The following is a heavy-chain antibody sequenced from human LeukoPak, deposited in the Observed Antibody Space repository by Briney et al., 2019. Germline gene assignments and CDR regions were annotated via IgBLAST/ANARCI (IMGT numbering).Heavy chain of an antibody. J-gene: IGHJ4*02. D-gene: IGHD4-23*01. CDR3: ARDSSDYGGKGIDY. Sequence: ASVKVSCKASGYTFTSYDINWVRQATGQGLEWMGWMNPNSGNTGYAQKFQGRVTMTRNTSISTAYMELSSLRSEDTAVYYCARDSSDYGGKGIDYWGQGTLVTVSS. V-gene: IGHV1-8*01. CDR2: MNPNSGNT. CDR1: GYTFTSYD.